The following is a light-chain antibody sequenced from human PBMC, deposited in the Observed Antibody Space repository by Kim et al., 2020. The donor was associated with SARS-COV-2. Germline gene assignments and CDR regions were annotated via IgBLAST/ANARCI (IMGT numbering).Light chain of an antibody. CDR1: SGHSNYA. CDR2: VNNDGSH. CDR3: QTWGAGFRV. Sequence: ASVKPTCTLTSGHSNYAIAWHQQQPEKGPRYLMRVNNDGSHTKGDGIPDRFSGSSSGAERYLTISSLQSEDEADYYCQTWGAGFRVFGGGTQLTVL. V-gene: IGLV4-69*01. J-gene: IGLJ3*02.